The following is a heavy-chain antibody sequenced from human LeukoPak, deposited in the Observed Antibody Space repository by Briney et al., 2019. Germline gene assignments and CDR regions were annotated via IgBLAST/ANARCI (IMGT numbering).Heavy chain of an antibody. J-gene: IGHJ5*02. CDR2: IYYSGGT. CDR3: ARIQGEIVVVSAAIGP. V-gene: IGHV4-59*08. CDR1: GGSISSYY. D-gene: IGHD2-2*02. Sequence: SETLSLTCTVSGGSISSYYWSWIRQPPGKGLEWIGYIYYSGGTNYNPSLKSRVTISVDTSKNQFSLKLTSVTAADTAVYYCARIQGEIVVVSAAIGPWGQGTLVSVSS.